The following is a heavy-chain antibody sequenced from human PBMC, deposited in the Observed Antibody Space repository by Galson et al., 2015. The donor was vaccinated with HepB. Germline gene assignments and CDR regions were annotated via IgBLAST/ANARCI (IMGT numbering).Heavy chain of an antibody. CDR2: IKSKTDGGTT. D-gene: IGHD3-22*01. CDR1: GFTFSNAW. V-gene: IGHV3-15*01. CDR3: TTGSVVVITGVDDY. Sequence: SLRLSCAASGFTFSNAWMSWVRQAPGKGLEWVGRIKSKTDGGTTDYAAPVKGRFTISRDDSKNTLYLQMNSLKTEDTAVYYCTTGSVVVITGVDDYWGQGTLVTVSS. J-gene: IGHJ4*02.